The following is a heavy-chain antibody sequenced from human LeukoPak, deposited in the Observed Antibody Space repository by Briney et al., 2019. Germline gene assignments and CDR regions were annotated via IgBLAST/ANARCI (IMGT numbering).Heavy chain of an antibody. CDR1: GYTFTGYY. D-gene: IGHD2-21*01. CDR2: INPNSGGT. CDR3: ARSLVSRYYYYGMDV. J-gene: IGHJ6*02. V-gene: IGHV1-2*02. Sequence: GASVKVSCKASGYTFTGYYMHWVRQAPGQGLERMGWINPNSGGTNYAQKFQGRVTMTRDTSISTAYMELSRLRSDDTAVYYCARSLVSRYYYYGMDVWGQGTTVTVSS.